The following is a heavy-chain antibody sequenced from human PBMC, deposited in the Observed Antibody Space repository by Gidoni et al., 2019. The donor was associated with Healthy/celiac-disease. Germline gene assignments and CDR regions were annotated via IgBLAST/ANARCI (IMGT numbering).Heavy chain of an antibody. V-gene: IGHV1-69*02. CDR2: IIPILGIA. D-gene: IGHD3-22*01. CDR1: GCTFSSYT. J-gene: IGHJ4*02. CDR3: ASTSYDSSGYYAY. Sequence: QVQLVQSGAEVKKPGSSVKVSCKASGCTFSSYTISWVRQAPGQGLEWMGRIIPILGIANYAQKFQGRVTITADKSTSTAYMELSSLRSEDTAVYYCASTSYDSSGYYAYWGQGTLVTVSS.